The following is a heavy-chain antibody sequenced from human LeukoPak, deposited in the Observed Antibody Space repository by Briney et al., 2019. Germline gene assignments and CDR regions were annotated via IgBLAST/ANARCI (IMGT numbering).Heavy chain of an antibody. D-gene: IGHD3-22*01. V-gene: IGHV4-39*07. CDR2: IYYSGST. Sequence: SETLSLTCTVSGGSISSSSYYWGWIRQPPGKGLEWIGSIYYSGSTYYNPSLKSRVTISVDTSKNQFSLKLSSVTAADTAVYYCARGKGYYDSSGYYYYWGQGTLVTVSS. CDR3: ARGKGYYDSSGYYYY. CDR1: GGSISSSSYY. J-gene: IGHJ4*02.